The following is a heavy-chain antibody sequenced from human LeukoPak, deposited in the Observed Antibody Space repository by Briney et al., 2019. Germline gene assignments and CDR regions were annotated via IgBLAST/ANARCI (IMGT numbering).Heavy chain of an antibody. CDR2: IYTSGST. CDR1: GGSISSSSYY. D-gene: IGHD2-15*01. CDR3: ARGGLGYCSGGSCYHNYYYYYMDV. J-gene: IGHJ6*03. V-gene: IGHV4-61*05. Sequence: SETLSLTCTVSGGSISSSSYYWGWIRQPPGKGLEWIGRIYTSGSTNYNPSLKSRVTMSVDTSKNQFSLKLSSVTAADTAVYYCARGGLGYCSGGSCYHNYYYYYMDVWGKGTTVTISS.